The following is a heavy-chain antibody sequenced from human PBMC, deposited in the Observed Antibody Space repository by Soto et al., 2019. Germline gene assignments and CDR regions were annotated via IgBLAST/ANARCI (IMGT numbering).Heavy chain of an antibody. Sequence: SETLSLTCTVSGGSISSYYWSWIRQPPGKGLEWIGYIYYSGSTNYNPSLKSRVTISVDTSKNQFSLKLSSVTAADTAVYYCAGLSTVTTFNYYYGMDVWGQGTTVTVSS. D-gene: IGHD4-4*01. CDR2: IYYSGST. CDR1: GGSISSYY. CDR3: AGLSTVTTFNYYYGMDV. V-gene: IGHV4-59*12. J-gene: IGHJ6*02.